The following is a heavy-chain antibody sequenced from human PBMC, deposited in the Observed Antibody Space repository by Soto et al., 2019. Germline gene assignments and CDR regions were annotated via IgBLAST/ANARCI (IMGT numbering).Heavy chain of an antibody. CDR3: ARENYYYGSGSPDAFDI. V-gene: IGHV3-48*03. CDR2: ISSGGSTI. D-gene: IGHD3-10*01. Sequence: GGSLRLSCAASGFTFSSYEMNWVRQAPGKGLEWVSYISSGGSTIYYADSVKGRFTISRDNAKNSLYLQMNSLRAEDTAVYYCARENYYYGSGSPDAFDIWGQGTMVTVSS. J-gene: IGHJ3*02. CDR1: GFTFSSYE.